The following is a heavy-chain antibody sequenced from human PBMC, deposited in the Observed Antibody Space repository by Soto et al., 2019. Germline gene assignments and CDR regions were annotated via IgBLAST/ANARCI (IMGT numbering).Heavy chain of an antibody. D-gene: IGHD1-26*01. CDR3: ARAPYSGRYYYYYGMDV. Sequence: ASVKVSCKASGYTFTSYGISWVRQAPGQGLEWMGWISAYNGNTNYAQQLQGRVTMTTDTSTSTAYMELRGLRSDDTAVYYCARAPYSGRYYYYYGMDVWGQGTTVTVSS. J-gene: IGHJ6*02. CDR1: GYTFTSYG. V-gene: IGHV1-18*01. CDR2: ISAYNGNT.